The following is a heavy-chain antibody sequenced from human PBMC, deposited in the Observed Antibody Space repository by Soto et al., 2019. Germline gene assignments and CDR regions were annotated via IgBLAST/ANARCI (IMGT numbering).Heavy chain of an antibody. CDR1: GGPISSYY. V-gene: IGHV4-59*01. CDR3: ARTVRDSSGHFNFDY. Sequence: PSETLSLTCTVSGGPISSYYWSWIRQPPGKGLEWIGYIYYSGSTNYNPSLKSRVTISVDTSKNQFSLKLSSVTAADTAVYYCARTVRDSSGHFNFDYWGQGTLVTVSS. J-gene: IGHJ4*02. CDR2: IYYSGST. D-gene: IGHD3-22*01.